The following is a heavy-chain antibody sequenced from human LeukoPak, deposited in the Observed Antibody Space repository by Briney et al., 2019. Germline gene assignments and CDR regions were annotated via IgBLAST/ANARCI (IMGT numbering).Heavy chain of an antibody. CDR3: SKCQGYSYSFLDY. CDR2: ISGNGGST. J-gene: IGHJ4*02. V-gene: IGHV3-23*01. Sequence: GGSLRLSCAGSGFTLNNHAMSWVRQAPGKGLEWVSAISGNGGSTYYSDSVKGRFTISRDNSKNTLYLQMSSLRAEDTAVYYCSKCQGYSYSFLDYWGQGTLVTVSS. D-gene: IGHD5-18*01. CDR1: GFTLNNHA.